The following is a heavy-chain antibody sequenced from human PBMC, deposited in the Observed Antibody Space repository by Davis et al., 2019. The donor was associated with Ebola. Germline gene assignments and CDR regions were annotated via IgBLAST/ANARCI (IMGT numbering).Heavy chain of an antibody. D-gene: IGHD7-27*01. Sequence: GESLKISCAASGFTFSSYAMSWVRQAPGKGLQWVSTISATGGAAYYADSVKGRFTISRDNAKNSVYLQMNSLRAEDTALYYCARDRNWGSERRRYFDLWGRGTRVTVSS. CDR2: ISATGGAA. CDR3: ARDRNWGSERRRYFDL. V-gene: IGHV3-23*01. J-gene: IGHJ2*01. CDR1: GFTFSSYA.